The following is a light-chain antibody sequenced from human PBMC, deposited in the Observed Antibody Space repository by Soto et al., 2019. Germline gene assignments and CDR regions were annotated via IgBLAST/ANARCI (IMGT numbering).Light chain of an antibody. CDR1: QSVSTN. Sequence: EIVVTQFPATLSVSPGERTTLSCRASQSVSTNLAWYQQKPGQASRLLIHGASIRATGIPARFSGSASGTEYTLTISSLQSEDFAVYYCQQYKKWPLTFGGGTMVEIK. CDR3: QQYKKWPLT. V-gene: IGKV3-15*01. J-gene: IGKJ4*01. CDR2: GAS.